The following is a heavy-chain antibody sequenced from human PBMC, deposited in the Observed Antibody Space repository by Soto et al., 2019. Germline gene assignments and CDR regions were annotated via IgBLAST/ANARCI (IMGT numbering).Heavy chain of an antibody. D-gene: IGHD4-17*01. CDR3: TAKANGY. Sequence: EVQLVESGGGLVNPGGSLRLSCAASGITFSNAWMSWVRQAPGKGLEWVGRIKSKTDGETTDYAAPVKGRFTISRDDSENTLYLQMHSLKTEDTAVYYCTAKANGYWGQGTLVTVSS. V-gene: IGHV3-15*01. J-gene: IGHJ4*02. CDR2: IKSKTDGETT. CDR1: GITFSNAW.